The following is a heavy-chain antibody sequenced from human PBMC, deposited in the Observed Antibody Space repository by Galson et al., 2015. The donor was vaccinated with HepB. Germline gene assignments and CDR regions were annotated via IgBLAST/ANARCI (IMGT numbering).Heavy chain of an antibody. V-gene: IGHV3-21*01. CDR3: ARDPVPKKGYYFDY. J-gene: IGHJ4*02. CDR2: ISSSGDSI. CDR1: GFTFSSYS. Sequence: SLRLSCAASGFTFSSYSMNWVRQAPGKGLEWVSSISSSGDSIYYTDSVKGRFTISRDNAKNSLYLQMNSLRAEDTAVYYCARDPVPKKGYYFDYWGQGTLVTVSS. D-gene: IGHD6-6*01.